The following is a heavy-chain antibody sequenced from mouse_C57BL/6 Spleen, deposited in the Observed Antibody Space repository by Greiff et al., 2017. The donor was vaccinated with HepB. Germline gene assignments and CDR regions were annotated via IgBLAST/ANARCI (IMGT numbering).Heavy chain of an antibody. J-gene: IGHJ2*01. Sequence: EVQLQQSGPELVKPGASVKISCKASGYSFTGYYMHWVKQSSEKSLEWIGEINPSTGGTSYNQKFKGKATLTVDKSSSTAYMQLKSLTSEDSAVYYCASFYYGSSYVRFDYWGQGTTLTVSS. CDR3: ASFYYGSSYVRFDY. V-gene: IGHV1-43*01. CDR2: INPSTGGT. D-gene: IGHD1-1*01. CDR1: GYSFTGYY.